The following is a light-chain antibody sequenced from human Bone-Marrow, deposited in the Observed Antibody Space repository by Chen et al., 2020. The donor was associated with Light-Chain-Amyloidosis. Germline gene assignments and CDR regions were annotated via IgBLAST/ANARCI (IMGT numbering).Light chain of an antibody. CDR1: QDISHY. J-gene: IGKJ4*01. CDR2: DAS. V-gene: IGKV1-33*01. Sequence: DIQMTQSPSSLSLAIGDRVTITCQASQDISHYLNWYQQKPGKAPKLLIYDASNLETGVPSRFSGSGLGTDFTFTISSLLPEDIATYYCQQYNNLPLTVGGGTKVEIK. CDR3: QQYNNLPLT.